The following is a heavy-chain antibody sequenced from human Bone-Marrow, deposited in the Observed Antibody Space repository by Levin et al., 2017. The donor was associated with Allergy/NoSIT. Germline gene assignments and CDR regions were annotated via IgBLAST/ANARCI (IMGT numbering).Heavy chain of an antibody. CDR3: AKGADVVVVAAITYFDY. D-gene: IGHD2-15*01. J-gene: IGHJ4*02. Sequence: GGSLRLSCAASGFTFSSYGMHWVRQAPGKGLEWVAVISYDGSNKYYADSVKGRFTISRDNSKNTLYLQMNSLRAEDTAVYYCAKGADVVVVAAITYFDYWGQGTLVTVSS. CDR1: GFTFSSYG. CDR2: ISYDGSNK. V-gene: IGHV3-30*18.